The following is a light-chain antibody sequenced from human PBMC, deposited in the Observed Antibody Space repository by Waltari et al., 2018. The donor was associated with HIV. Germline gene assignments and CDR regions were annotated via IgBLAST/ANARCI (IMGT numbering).Light chain of an antibody. CDR1: RSILYSSDNRNY. V-gene: IGKV4-1*01. J-gene: IGKJ4*01. CDR2: LAS. CDR3: QQYFRIPPT. Sequence: DIVMTQSPDSLPVSLGERATINCTSSRSILYSSDNRNYLAWYQQKARQPPKLVISLASTRESGVPDRFSGSGSETDFNLTITRLQAEDVAVYHCQQYFRIPPTFGGGTKVEIK.